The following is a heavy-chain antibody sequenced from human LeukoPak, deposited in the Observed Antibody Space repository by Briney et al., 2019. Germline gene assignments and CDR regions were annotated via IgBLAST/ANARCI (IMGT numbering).Heavy chain of an antibody. J-gene: IGHJ4*02. V-gene: IGHV3-7*01. CDR3: AKDFPDPDIVVVPAALDY. Sequence: GGSLRLSCAASGFTFSSYWMSWVRQAPGKGLEWVANIKQDGCEKYYVDSVKGRFTISRDNAKNSLYLQMNSLRAEDTAVYYCAKDFPDPDIVVVPAALDYWGQGTLVTVSS. CDR1: GFTFSSYW. D-gene: IGHD2-2*01. CDR2: IKQDGCEK.